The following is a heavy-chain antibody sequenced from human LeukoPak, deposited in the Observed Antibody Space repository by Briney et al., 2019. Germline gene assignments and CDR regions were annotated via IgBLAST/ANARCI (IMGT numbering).Heavy chain of an antibody. Sequence: ASVKVSCKASGDTFTGYYMHWVRQAPGKGLEWMGWINPNSGGINYAQKFQGRVTMTRDTSISTAYMELSRLRSDHTAVYYCARDLDWNDENAFDIWGQGTMVTVSS. CDR1: GDTFTGYY. D-gene: IGHD1-1*01. J-gene: IGHJ3*02. CDR3: ARDLDWNDENAFDI. CDR2: INPNSGGI. V-gene: IGHV1-2*02.